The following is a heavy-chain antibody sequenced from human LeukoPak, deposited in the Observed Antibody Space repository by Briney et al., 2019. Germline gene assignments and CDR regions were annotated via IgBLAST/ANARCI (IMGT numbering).Heavy chain of an antibody. CDR1: GGSFSGYY. Sequence: SETLSLTCAVYGGSFSGYYWSWIRQPPGKGLEWIGEINHSGSTNYNPSLKSRVTISVDTSKNQFSLKLSSVTAADTAVYSCANLTGDLNYWGQGTLVTVSS. CDR2: INHSGST. CDR3: ANLTGDLNY. D-gene: IGHD7-27*01. V-gene: IGHV4-34*01. J-gene: IGHJ4*02.